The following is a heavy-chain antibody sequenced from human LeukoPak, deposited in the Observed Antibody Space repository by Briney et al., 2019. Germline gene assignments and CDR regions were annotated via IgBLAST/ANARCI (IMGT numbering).Heavy chain of an antibody. CDR2: MNPDSGNI. J-gene: IGHJ5*02. CDR1: GYTFTSYD. CDR3: ARSGSGGRTDDWFDP. D-gene: IGHD2-15*01. V-gene: IGHV1-8*01. Sequence: GAPVKVSCKASGYTFTSYDINWVRQATGQGLEWMGWMNPDSGNIGYVQKFQGRVTMTRNTSISTAYMELSSLRSEDTAVYYCARSGSGGRTDDWFDPWGQGTLVTVSS.